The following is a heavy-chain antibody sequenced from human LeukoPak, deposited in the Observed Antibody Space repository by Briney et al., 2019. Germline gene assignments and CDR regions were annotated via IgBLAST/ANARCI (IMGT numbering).Heavy chain of an antibody. J-gene: IGHJ5*02. CDR1: GGTFNSYA. CDR3: ARDRVYFQNYYGSGSYYYNWFDP. V-gene: IGHV1-69*13. D-gene: IGHD3-10*01. Sequence: GASVKVSCKASGGTFNSYAISWVRQAPGQGLEWMGGIIPIFGTTNYARKFRGRVTLTADESTSTAYMELSSLRSEDTAVYYCARDRVYFQNYYGSGSYYYNWFDPWGQGTLVTVSS. CDR2: IIPIFGTT.